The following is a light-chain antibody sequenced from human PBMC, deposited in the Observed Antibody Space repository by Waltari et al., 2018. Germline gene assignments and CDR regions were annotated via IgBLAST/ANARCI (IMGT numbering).Light chain of an antibody. Sequence: DIVMTQSPLSLPVTPGEPASISCRSSQSLLHSNGYTYLDWYLQKPGQSPQLLIYLSSKRASGVPDRFSGSGSGTDFTLKISRVEAEDVGVDYCMQDLQTPRTFGQGTKVEIK. J-gene: IGKJ1*01. CDR1: QSLLHSNGYTY. CDR2: LSS. V-gene: IGKV2-28*01. CDR3: MQDLQTPRT.